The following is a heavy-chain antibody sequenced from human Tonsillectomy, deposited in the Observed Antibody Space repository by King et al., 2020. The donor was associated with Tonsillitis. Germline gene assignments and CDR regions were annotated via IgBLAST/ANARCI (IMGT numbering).Heavy chain of an antibody. CDR1: GGSISSYY. CDR2: IYYSGST. Sequence: VQLQESGPGLVKPSETLSLTCTVSGGSISSYYWSWIRQPPGKGLEWIGYIYYSGSTNYNPSLKSRVTISVDTSKNQFSLKLSSVTAADTAVYYCARDQNYYDSSGYYRGVFDYWGQGTLVTVSS. CDR3: ARDQNYYDSSGYYRGVFDY. D-gene: IGHD3-22*01. V-gene: IGHV4-59*01. J-gene: IGHJ4*02.